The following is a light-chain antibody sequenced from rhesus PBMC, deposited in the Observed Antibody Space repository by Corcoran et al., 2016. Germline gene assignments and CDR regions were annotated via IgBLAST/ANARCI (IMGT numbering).Light chain of an antibody. CDR1: QGISSY. V-gene: IGKV1-25*01. CDR2: AAT. Sequence: DIQMTQSPSSLSASVGDRVTITCRASQGISSYLDWYQQKPGKAPNLLIYAATTLQSGVPSRFSGSGSGTDFTLTSSSLQPEDFATYYCQQHNSYPLTFGGGTKVGLK. CDR3: QQHNSYPLT. J-gene: IGKJ4*01.